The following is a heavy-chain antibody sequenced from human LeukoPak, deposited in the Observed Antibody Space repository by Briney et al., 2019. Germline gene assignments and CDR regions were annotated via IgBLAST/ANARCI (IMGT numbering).Heavy chain of an antibody. CDR1: GFTFSSYA. CDR2: ISGSGGST. D-gene: IGHD1/OR15-1a*01. V-gene: IGHV3-23*01. CDR3: ARGWNTTPRSGFDI. J-gene: IGHJ3*02. Sequence: GGPLRLSCAASGFTFSSYAMSWVRQAPGKGLEWVSAISGSGGSTYYADSVKGRFTISRDNVKNTLFLQMNSLGAEDTALYYCARGWNTTPRSGFDIWGLGTMVTVSS.